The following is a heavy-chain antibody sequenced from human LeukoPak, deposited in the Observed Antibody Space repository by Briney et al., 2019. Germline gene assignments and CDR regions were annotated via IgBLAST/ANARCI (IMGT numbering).Heavy chain of an antibody. CDR2: INPNSGGT. J-gene: IGHJ3*02. D-gene: IGHD7-27*01. CDR1: GYTFTGYY. Sequence: ASVKVSCKASGYTFTGYYMHWVRQAPGQGLEWMGWINPNSGGTNYAQKFQGRVTMTRDTSISTAYMELSRLRSDGTAVYYCARGEANWYDAFDIWGQGTMVTVSS. V-gene: IGHV1-2*02. CDR3: ARGEANWYDAFDI.